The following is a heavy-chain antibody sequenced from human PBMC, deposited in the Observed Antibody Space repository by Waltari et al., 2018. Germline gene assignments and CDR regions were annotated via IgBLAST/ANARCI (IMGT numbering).Heavy chain of an antibody. CDR3: ARGPKAAAGLRWGWFDP. CDR2: IYHSGST. CDR1: GYSTSSGYY. D-gene: IGHD6-13*01. V-gene: IGHV4-38-2*01. Sequence: QVQLQESGPGLVKPSETLSLTCAVSGYSTSSGYYWGWIRQPPGKGLEWIGSIYHSGSTYYNPSLKSRVTISVDTSKNQFSLKLSSVTAADTAVYYCARGPKAAAGLRWGWFDPWGQGTLVTVSS. J-gene: IGHJ5*02.